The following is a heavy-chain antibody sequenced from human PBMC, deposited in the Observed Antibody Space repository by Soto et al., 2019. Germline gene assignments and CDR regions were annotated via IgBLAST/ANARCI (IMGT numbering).Heavy chain of an antibody. CDR3: AKESVVVITDY. CDR2: ISYDGSNK. V-gene: IGHV3-30*18. Sequence: QVQLVESGGGVVQPGRSLRLSCAASGFTFSSYGMHWVRQAPGKGLEWVAVISYDGSNKYYADSVKGRFTISRDNSKNTLYLQMNSLRAEDTAVYYCAKESVVVITDYWGQGTLVTASS. CDR1: GFTFSSYG. D-gene: IGHD3-22*01. J-gene: IGHJ4*02.